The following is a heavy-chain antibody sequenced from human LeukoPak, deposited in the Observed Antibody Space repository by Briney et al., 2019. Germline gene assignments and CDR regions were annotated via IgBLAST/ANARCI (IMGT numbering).Heavy chain of an antibody. D-gene: IGHD3-22*01. Sequence: GGSLRLSCAASGFTVSSNYMSWVRQAPGKGLEWVSVIYSGGSTYYADSVKGRFTISRDNSKSTLYLQMNSLRAEDTAVYYCARNGYYYDSSGYYGYYMDVWGKGTTVTVSS. CDR2: IYSGGST. V-gene: IGHV3-53*01. J-gene: IGHJ6*03. CDR3: ARNGYYYDSSGYYGYYMDV. CDR1: GFTVSSNY.